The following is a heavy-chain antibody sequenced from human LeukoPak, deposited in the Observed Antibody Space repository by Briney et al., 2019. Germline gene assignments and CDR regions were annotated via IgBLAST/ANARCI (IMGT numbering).Heavy chain of an antibody. J-gene: IGHJ4*02. CDR3: AKETLWDPEDSGSYRHYFDY. Sequence: PGRSLRLSCAASGFTFSSYGMHWVRQAPGKGLEWVAVISYDGSNKYYADSVKGRFTISRDNSKNTLYLQMNSLRAEDTAVYYCAKETLWDPEDSGSYRHYFDYWGQGTLVIVSS. V-gene: IGHV3-30*18. CDR1: GFTFSSYG. D-gene: IGHD1-26*01. CDR2: ISYDGSNK.